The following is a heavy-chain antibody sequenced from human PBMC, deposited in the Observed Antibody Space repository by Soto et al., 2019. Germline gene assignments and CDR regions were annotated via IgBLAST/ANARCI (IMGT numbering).Heavy chain of an antibody. CDR2: ISYDGSNK. D-gene: IGHD1-7*01. J-gene: IGHJ4*02. CDR1: GFTFSSYG. Sequence: HPGGSLRLSCAASGFTFSSYGMHWVRQAPGKGLEWVAVISYDGSNKYYADSVKGRFTISRDNSKNTLYLQMNSLRAEDTAVYYCAILSITGTTDDFDYWGQGTLVTVSS. V-gene: IGHV3-30*03. CDR3: AILSITGTTDDFDY.